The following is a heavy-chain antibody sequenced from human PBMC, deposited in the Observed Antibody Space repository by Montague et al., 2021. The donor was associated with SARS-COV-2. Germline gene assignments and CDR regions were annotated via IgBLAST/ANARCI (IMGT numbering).Heavy chain of an antibody. CDR1: GFTLDDSA. CDR3: EKANYYDSSGYDN. Sequence: SLRPSCSASGFTLDDSALHCVRPAPGKGLEWVSGISWNSGSIGYXDYVKGRFTISRDNAKNSLYLQMNSLRAEETALYYCEKANYYDSSGYDNWGQGTLVPFSS. CDR2: ISWNSGSI. D-gene: IGHD3-22*01. V-gene: IGHV3-9*01. J-gene: IGHJ4*02.